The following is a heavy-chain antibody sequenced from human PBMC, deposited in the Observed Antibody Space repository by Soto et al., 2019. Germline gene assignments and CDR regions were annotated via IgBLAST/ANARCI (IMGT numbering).Heavy chain of an antibody. Sequence: QVCLVQSGAAVKKPGASVKVSCKASAYDLNTYSINWVRQAPGQGLEWLGSIFPYSGDTHYAQNLQARFTMTRDTTTNTDYKGLARLQFDDAAVYYCARGGFSSRRRFDYWGQGTLVTVSS. J-gene: IGHJ4*02. V-gene: IGHV1-18*04. CDR3: ARGGFSSRRRFDY. CDR2: IFPYSGDT. CDR1: AYDLNTYS. D-gene: IGHD6-13*01.